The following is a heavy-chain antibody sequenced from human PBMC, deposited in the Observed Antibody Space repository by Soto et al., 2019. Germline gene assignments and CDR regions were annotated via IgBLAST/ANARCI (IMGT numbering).Heavy chain of an antibody. D-gene: IGHD1-26*01. J-gene: IGHJ6*02. V-gene: IGHV1-8*02. CDR1: GYTFTGYY. CDR2: MSPNSGNT. CDR3: ARQWELSGYYYGMDV. Sequence: ASVKVSCKASGYTFTGYYMHWVRQAPGQGLEWMGWMSPNSGNTGYAQKFQGRVTMTRDTSKSTAYMELSSLRSEDTAVYYCARQWELSGYYYGMDVWGQGTTVTVSS.